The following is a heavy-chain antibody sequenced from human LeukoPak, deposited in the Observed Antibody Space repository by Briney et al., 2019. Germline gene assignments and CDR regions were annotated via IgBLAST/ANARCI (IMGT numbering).Heavy chain of an antibody. CDR1: GFIFSNYA. Sequence: GGSLRLSCAASGFIFSNYAIHWVRQAPGKGLEWVAVISYDGSNKYYADSVKGRFTISRDNSKNTLYLQMNSLRAEDTAVYYCAKDSGMGDFDYWGQGTLVTVSS. V-gene: IGHV3-30*04. CDR3: AKDSGMGDFDY. J-gene: IGHJ4*02. CDR2: ISYDGSNK. D-gene: IGHD3-16*01.